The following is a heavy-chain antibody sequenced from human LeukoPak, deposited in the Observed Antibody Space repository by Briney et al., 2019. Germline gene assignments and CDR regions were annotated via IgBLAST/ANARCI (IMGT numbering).Heavy chain of an antibody. CDR2: IDPSDSYT. CDR3: ARGERGYCSSTSCWAYSDY. CDR1: GYSFTSYW. D-gene: IGHD2-2*01. J-gene: IGHJ4*02. Sequence: GESLRISCKGSGYSFTSYWISWVRQMPGKGLEWMGRIDPSDSYTNYSPSFQGHVTISADKSISTAYLQWSSLKASDIAMYYCARGERGYCSSTSCWAYSDYRGQGTLVTVSS. V-gene: IGHV5-10-1*01.